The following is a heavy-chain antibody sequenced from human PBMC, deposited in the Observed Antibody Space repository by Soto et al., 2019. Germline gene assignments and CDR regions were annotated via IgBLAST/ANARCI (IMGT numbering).Heavy chain of an antibody. CDR3: VKDPSYYDFWSGYYIS. D-gene: IGHD3-3*01. Sequence: PGGSLRLSCSASGLTFSSYAMHWVRQAPGKGLEYVSAISSNGGSTYYADSVKGRFTISRDNSKNTLYLQMSSLRAEDTAVYYCVKDPSYYDFWSGYYISWGQGTLVTVSS. J-gene: IGHJ5*02. CDR1: GLTFSSYA. V-gene: IGHV3-64D*06. CDR2: ISSNGGST.